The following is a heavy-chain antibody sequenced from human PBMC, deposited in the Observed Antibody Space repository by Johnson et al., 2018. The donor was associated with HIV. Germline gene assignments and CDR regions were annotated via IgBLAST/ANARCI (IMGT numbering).Heavy chain of an antibody. J-gene: IGHJ3*02. CDR1: GFTFSSYA. D-gene: IGHD4-23*01. Sequence: VPLVESGGGVVPPGRSLSLSCAASGFTFSSYAMHWVRQAPGKGLEWVAVISYDGSNKYYADSVKGRFTISRDNSKNTLYLQMNSLRAEDTAVYYCAREEGVGDDYGGKSAFDIWGQGTMVTVSS. V-gene: IGHV3-30-3*01. CDR3: AREEGVGDDYGGKSAFDI. CDR2: ISYDGSNK.